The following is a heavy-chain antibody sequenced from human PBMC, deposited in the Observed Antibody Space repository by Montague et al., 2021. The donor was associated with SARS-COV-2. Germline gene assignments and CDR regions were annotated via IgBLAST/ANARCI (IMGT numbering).Heavy chain of an antibody. CDR2: IYHSGST. D-gene: IGHD2-2*01. J-gene: IGHJ6*03. CDR1: GGSISSSNW. Sequence: SETLSLTCAVSGGSISSSNWWSWVRQPPGKGLEWIGEIYHSGSTNYNPSLKSRVTISVDTSKNQFSLQLSSVTAADTAVYYCARARQDVVVPTLGIGAYYYYYYMDVWGQGTTVTVSS. CDR3: ARARQDVVVPTLGIGAYYYYYYMDV. V-gene: IGHV4-4*02.